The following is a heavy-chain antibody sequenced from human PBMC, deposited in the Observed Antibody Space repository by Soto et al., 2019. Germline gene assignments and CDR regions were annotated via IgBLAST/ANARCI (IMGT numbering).Heavy chain of an antibody. CDR3: AKDQSSGVSGDY. CDR2: ISYDGSNK. V-gene: IGHV3-30*18. CDR1: GFTFSSYG. D-gene: IGHD3-10*01. Sequence: GGSLRLSCAASGFTFSSYGMHWVRQAPGKGLEWVAVISYDGSNKYYADSVKGRFTISRDNSKNTLYLQMNSLRAEDTAVYYCAKDQSSGVSGDYWGQGTLVTVSS. J-gene: IGHJ4*02.